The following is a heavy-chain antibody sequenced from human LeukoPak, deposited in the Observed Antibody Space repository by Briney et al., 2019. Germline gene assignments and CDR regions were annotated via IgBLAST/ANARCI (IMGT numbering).Heavy chain of an antibody. CDR3: ARDLGSGSYDIYMDV. Sequence: AGGSLRLSCAASGFTVTNYAMSWVRQAPGKGLEWVSGINWNGGSTGYADSVKGRFTISRDNAKNSLYLQMNSLRAEDTALYYCARDLGSGSYDIYMDVWGKGTTVTVSS. J-gene: IGHJ6*03. CDR2: INWNGGST. CDR1: GFTVTNYA. V-gene: IGHV3-20*04. D-gene: IGHD3-10*01.